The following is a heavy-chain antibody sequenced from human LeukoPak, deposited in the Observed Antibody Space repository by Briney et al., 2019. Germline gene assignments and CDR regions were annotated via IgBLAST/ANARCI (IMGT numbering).Heavy chain of an antibody. J-gene: IGHJ4*02. V-gene: IGHV1-69*04. Sequence: AASVKVSCKASGGTFSSYAISWVRQAPGQGLEWMGRIIPILGIANYAQKFQGRVTITADKSTSTAYMELSSLRSEDTAVYYCARDDYGDYVQYFDYWGQGTLVTVSS. D-gene: IGHD4-17*01. CDR1: GGTFSSYA. CDR3: ARDDYGDYVQYFDY. CDR2: IIPILGIA.